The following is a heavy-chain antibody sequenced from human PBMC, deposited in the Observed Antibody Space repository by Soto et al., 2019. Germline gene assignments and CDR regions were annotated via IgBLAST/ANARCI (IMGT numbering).Heavy chain of an antibody. Sequence: GGSLRLSCAASGFTFSSYGMHWVRQAPGKGLECVAVIWYDGSNKYYADSVKGRFTISRDNSKNTLYLQMNSLRAEDTAVYYCARGPYYYDSSGSLDYWGQGTLVTVSS. J-gene: IGHJ4*02. CDR1: GFTFSSYG. V-gene: IGHV3-33*01. CDR2: IWYDGSNK. D-gene: IGHD3-22*01. CDR3: ARGPYYYDSSGSLDY.